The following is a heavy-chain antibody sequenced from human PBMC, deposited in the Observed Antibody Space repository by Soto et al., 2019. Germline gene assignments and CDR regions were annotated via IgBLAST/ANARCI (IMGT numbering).Heavy chain of an antibody. CDR1: GFTFSSYG. Sequence: QVQLVESGGGVVQPGRSLRLSCAASGFTFSSYGMHWVRQAPGKGLEWVAVIWYDGSNKYYADSVKGRFTISRDNSKNTLYLQMNSLRAEDTAVYYCARDSSGYWASVGSGFDYWGQGTLVTVSS. D-gene: IGHD3-22*01. J-gene: IGHJ4*02. V-gene: IGHV3-33*01. CDR2: IWYDGSNK. CDR3: ARDSSGYWASVGSGFDY.